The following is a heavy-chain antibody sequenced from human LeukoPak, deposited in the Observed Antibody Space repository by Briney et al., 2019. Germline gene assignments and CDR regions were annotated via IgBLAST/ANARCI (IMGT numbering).Heavy chain of an antibody. CDR1: GGSISSGGYS. CDR3: ARAYYGSGTLDY. Sequence: SETLSLTCAVSGGSISSGGYSWSWIRQPPGKGLEWIGYIYHSGSTYYNPSLKSRVTISVDRSKNQFSLKLSSVTAADTAVYYCARAYYGSGTLDYWGQGTLVTVSS. D-gene: IGHD3-10*01. CDR2: IYHSGST. J-gene: IGHJ4*02. V-gene: IGHV4-30-2*01.